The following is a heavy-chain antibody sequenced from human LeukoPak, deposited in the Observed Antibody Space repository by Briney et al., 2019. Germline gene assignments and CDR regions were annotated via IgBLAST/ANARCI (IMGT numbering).Heavy chain of an antibody. CDR1: GFTFSDYY. Sequence: GGSLRLSCAASGFTFSDYYMNWIRQAPGKGLEWISYISSSGGTIYYADSVKGRFTISRDNAKKSLYLQMNSLRAEDTAVYYCASGLNMVTAPFDYWGQGTLVTVSS. CDR2: ISSSGGTI. V-gene: IGHV3-11*01. J-gene: IGHJ4*02. CDR3: ASGLNMVTAPFDY. D-gene: IGHD2-21*02.